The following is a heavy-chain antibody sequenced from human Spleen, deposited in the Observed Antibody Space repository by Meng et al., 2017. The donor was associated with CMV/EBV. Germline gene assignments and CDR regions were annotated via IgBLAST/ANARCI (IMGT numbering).Heavy chain of an antibody. CDR2: IIPIFGTA. D-gene: IGHD2-2*02. Sequence: SVKVSCKASGGTFSSYAISWVRQAPGQGLEWMGGIIPIFGTANYAQKFQGRVTITTDESTSTAYMELSSLRSEDTAVYYCARRVVPAAIDYYYGMDVWGQGTTVTVSS. J-gene: IGHJ6*02. CDR1: GGTFSSYA. V-gene: IGHV1-69*05. CDR3: ARRVVPAAIDYYYGMDV.